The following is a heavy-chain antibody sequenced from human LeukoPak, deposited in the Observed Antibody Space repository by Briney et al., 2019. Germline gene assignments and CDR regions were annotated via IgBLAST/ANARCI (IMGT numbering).Heavy chain of an antibody. CDR3: ARSNWNGDLTYYFDY. D-gene: IGHD1-1*01. CDR1: GFTFSSYS. J-gene: IGHJ4*02. V-gene: IGHV3-21*01. Sequence: GGSLRLSCAASGFTFSSYSMNWVRQAPGKGLEWVSSISSSSSYIYYADSVKGRFTISRDNAKNSLYLQMNSLRAEDTAVYYCARSNWNGDLTYYFDYWGQGALVTVSS. CDR2: ISSSSSYI.